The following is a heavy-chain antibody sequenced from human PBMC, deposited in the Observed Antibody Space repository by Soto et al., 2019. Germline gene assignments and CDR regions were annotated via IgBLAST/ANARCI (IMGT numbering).Heavy chain of an antibody. D-gene: IGHD1-20*01. Sequence: SETLSLTCTVSGGNISSGGYYWSWIRQHPGKGLEWIGYIYYSGSTYYNPSLKSRVTISVDTSKNQFSLKLSSVTAADTAVYYCARVGGINWFDPWGQGTLVTVSS. CDR1: GGNISSGGYY. J-gene: IGHJ5*02. CDR2: IYYSGST. CDR3: ARVGGINWFDP. V-gene: IGHV4-31*03.